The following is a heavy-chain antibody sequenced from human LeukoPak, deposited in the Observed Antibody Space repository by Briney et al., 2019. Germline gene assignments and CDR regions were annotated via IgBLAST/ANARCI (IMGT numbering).Heavy chain of an antibody. CDR2: INPSGGST. V-gene: IGHV1-46*01. CDR3: ARDVNNYYDSSGAIDWFDP. CDR1: GYTFTSYY. D-gene: IGHD3-22*01. J-gene: IGHJ5*02. Sequence: GASVKVSCKASGYTFTSYYMHWVRQAPGQGLEWMGIINPSGGSTSYAQKFQGRVTMTRDMSTSTAYMELSSLRSEDTAVYYCARDVNNYYDSSGAIDWFDPWGQGTLVTVSS.